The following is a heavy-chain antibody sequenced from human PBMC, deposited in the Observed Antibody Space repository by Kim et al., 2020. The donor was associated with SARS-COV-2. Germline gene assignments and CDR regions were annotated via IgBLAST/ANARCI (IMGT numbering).Heavy chain of an antibody. CDR2: IFYTGST. CDR1: GGSISSSDYY. Sequence: SETLSLTCSVSGGSISSSDYYWGWIRQPPGKGLEWIGSIFYTGSTYYNPPLKXRVIIXVDTSXNQFSLQLSSVTASDXXXYSXARRSGSPFDYWGQGTLGXVSS. J-gene: IGHJ4*02. V-gene: IGHV4-39*01. D-gene: IGHD1-26*01. CDR3: ARRSGSPFDY.